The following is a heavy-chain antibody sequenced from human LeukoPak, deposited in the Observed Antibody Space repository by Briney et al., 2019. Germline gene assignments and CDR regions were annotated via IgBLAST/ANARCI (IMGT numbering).Heavy chain of an antibody. CDR1: GGSISSYY. CDR2: IYYSGST. V-gene: IGHV4-59*01. Sequence: ASETLSLTCTVSGGSISSYYWSWIRQPPGKGLEWIGYIYYSGSTNYNPSLKSRVTISVDTSRNQFSLKLSSVTAADTAVYYCARAEETAMVTFAFDIWGQGTMVTVSS. D-gene: IGHD5-18*01. J-gene: IGHJ3*02. CDR3: ARAEETAMVTFAFDI.